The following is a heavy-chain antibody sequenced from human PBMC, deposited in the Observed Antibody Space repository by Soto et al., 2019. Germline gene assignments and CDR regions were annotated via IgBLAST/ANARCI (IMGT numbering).Heavy chain of an antibody. Sequence: SETLSLTCAVYGRSFSDYYWTWIRQPPGKGLEWIGEIYHSGSTNYNPSLKSRVTISVDKSKNQFSLKLSSVTAADTAVYYCARATAMAPFEYWGQGTLVTVSS. J-gene: IGHJ4*02. V-gene: IGHV4-34*01. CDR3: ARATAMAPFEY. CDR1: GRSFSDYY. D-gene: IGHD5-18*01. CDR2: IYHSGST.